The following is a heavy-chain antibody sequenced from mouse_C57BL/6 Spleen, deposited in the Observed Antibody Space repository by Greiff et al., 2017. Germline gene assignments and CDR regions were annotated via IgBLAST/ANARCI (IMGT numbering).Heavy chain of an antibody. Sequence: EVHLVESGGGLVQPGGSLSLSCAASGFTFTDYYMSWVRQPPGKALEWLGFIRNKANGYTTEYSASVKCRFTISRDNSQSILYLQMNALRAEDSATYYCARYYDWYFDVWGTGTTVTVSS. J-gene: IGHJ1*03. D-gene: IGHD1-1*01. CDR2: IRNKANGYTT. CDR1: GFTFTDYY. V-gene: IGHV7-3*01. CDR3: ARYYDWYFDV.